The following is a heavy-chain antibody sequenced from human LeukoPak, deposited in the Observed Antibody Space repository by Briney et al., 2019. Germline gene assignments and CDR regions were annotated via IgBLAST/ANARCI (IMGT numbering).Heavy chain of an antibody. V-gene: IGHV4-30-4*01. CDR3: ARDNTVSITLIPRRDWLDP. Sequence: SETLSLTCTVSGDSISNGDYYWSWTRQPPGKGLEWIGYIHDSGSTYYNPSLKTRLAMSVDTSKNQFSLNLSSVTAADTAVYYCARDNTVSITLIPRRDWLDPWGQGILVTVSS. CDR1: GDSISNGDYY. D-gene: IGHD3-22*01. CDR2: IHDSGST. J-gene: IGHJ5*02.